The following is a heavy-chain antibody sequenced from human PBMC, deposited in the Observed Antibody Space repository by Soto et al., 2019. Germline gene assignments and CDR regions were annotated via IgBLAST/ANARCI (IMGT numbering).Heavy chain of an antibody. J-gene: IGHJ4*02. CDR1: GGSISSYY. Sequence: QVQLQESGPGLVKPSETLSLTCTVSGGSISSYYWSWIRQPPGKGLEWIGYIYYSGSTNYNPSLKSRVTISVDASKNQFSLKLSSVTAADTAVYYCARVGYGGNYYFDHWGQGTLVTVSS. D-gene: IGHD2-21*02. CDR3: ARVGYGGNYYFDH. CDR2: IYYSGST. V-gene: IGHV4-59*01.